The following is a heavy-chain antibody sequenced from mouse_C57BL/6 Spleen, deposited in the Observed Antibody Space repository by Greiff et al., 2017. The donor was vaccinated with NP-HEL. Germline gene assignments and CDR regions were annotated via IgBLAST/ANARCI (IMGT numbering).Heavy chain of an antibody. V-gene: IGHV1-15*01. D-gene: IGHD4-1*01. Sequence: VQLQQSGAELVRPGASVTLSCKASGYTFTDYEMHWVKQTPVHGLEWIGAIDPETDGTAYNQKFKGKAILTADKSSSTASMELRSLTSEDSAVYCCTSWDGAYWGQGTLFTVAA. J-gene: IGHJ3*01. CDR2: IDPETDGT. CDR1: GYTFTDYE. CDR3: TSWDGAY.